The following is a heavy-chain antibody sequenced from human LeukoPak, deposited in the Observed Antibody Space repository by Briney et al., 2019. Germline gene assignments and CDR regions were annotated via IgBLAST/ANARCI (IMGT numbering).Heavy chain of an antibody. Sequence: GGSLRLSCAASGFVVSSNYMSWVRQAPGKGLEWVSDIYSGGNTFYPDSVKGRFTISRDSSKNMVYLQMTSLRAEDTAVYYCARGHDYGDYGAFAYYFDYWGQGTLVTVSS. V-gene: IGHV3-66*01. CDR2: IYSGGNT. D-gene: IGHD4-17*01. CDR3: ARGHDYGDYGAFAYYFDY. J-gene: IGHJ4*02. CDR1: GFVVSSNY.